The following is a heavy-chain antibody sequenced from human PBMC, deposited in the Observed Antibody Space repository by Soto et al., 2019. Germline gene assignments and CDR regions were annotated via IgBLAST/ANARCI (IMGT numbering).Heavy chain of an antibody. Sequence: GGSLRLSCAASGFTFNSYGMHWVRQEPGKGLEWVAVISYDGSNKYYADSVKGRFTISRDNSKNTLYLQMNSLRAEDTAVYYCAKVRRWNYYDSSGWSGDAFDIWGQGTMVTVSS. V-gene: IGHV3-30*18. D-gene: IGHD3-22*01. CDR3: AKVRRWNYYDSSGWSGDAFDI. CDR1: GFTFNSYG. CDR2: ISYDGSNK. J-gene: IGHJ3*02.